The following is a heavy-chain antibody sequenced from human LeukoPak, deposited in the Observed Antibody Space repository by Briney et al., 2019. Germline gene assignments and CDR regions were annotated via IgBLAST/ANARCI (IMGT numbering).Heavy chain of an antibody. D-gene: IGHD2-2*02. J-gene: IGHJ5*02. CDR1: GYSISSGYY. V-gene: IGHV4-38-2*01. CDR3: ARVPAAIGWFDP. Sequence: PSETLSLTCAFSGYSISSGYYWGWIRQPPGKGLEWIGSIYHSGSTYYNPSVKSRVTISVDTSKTQFSLKLSSVTAADTAVYYCARVPAAIGWFDPWGQGTLVTVSS. CDR2: IYHSGST.